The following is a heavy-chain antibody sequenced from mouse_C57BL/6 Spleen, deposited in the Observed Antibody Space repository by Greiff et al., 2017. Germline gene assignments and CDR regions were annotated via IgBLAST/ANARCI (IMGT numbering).Heavy chain of an antibody. J-gene: IGHJ3*01. CDR3: ARPFYGSSYHQAWFAY. CDR2: ISSGSSTI. D-gene: IGHD1-1*01. CDR1: GFTFSDYG. Sequence: EVMLVESGGGLVKPGGSLKLSCAASGFTFSDYGMHWVRQAPEKGLEWVAYISSGSSTIYYADTVKGRFTISRDNAKNTLFLQMTSLRSEDTAMYYCARPFYGSSYHQAWFAYWGKGTLVTVSA. V-gene: IGHV5-17*01.